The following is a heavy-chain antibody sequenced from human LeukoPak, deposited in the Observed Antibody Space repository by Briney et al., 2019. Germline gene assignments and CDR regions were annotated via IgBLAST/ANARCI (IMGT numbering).Heavy chain of an antibody. Sequence: GGSLRLSCAASGFTFSDYYMSWIRQAPGKGLEWVSYISTSGSSTYYADSVKGRFTISRDNAKNSLYLQMDSLRAEDTAVYYCARKTSSGPFDSWGQGTLVTVSS. V-gene: IGHV3-11*01. CDR3: ARKTSSGPFDS. CDR1: GFTFSDYY. D-gene: IGHD3-22*01. J-gene: IGHJ5*01. CDR2: ISTSGSST.